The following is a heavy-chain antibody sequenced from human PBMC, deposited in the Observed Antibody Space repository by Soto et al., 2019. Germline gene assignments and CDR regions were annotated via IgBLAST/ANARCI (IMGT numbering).Heavy chain of an antibody. CDR3: ARQDPYYDILTGYYSYVGAFDI. J-gene: IGHJ3*02. Sequence: ASVKVSWKASGYTFTSYYMHWVRQAPGQGLEWMGIINPSGGSTSYAQKFQGRVTMTRDTSTSTVYMELSSLRSEDTAVYYCARQDPYYDILTGYYSYVGAFDIWGQGTMVTVSS. D-gene: IGHD3-9*01. CDR1: GYTFTSYY. CDR2: INPSGGST. V-gene: IGHV1-46*03.